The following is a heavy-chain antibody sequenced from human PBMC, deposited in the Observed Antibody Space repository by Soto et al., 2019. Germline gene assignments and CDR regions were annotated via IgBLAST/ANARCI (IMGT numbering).Heavy chain of an antibody. D-gene: IGHD3-10*01. CDR3: TTGVRI. CDR2: IKSKTDGGTT. Sequence: GGSLRLSCAASGFTFSNVWMNWVRQAPGKGLEWAGVIKSKTDGGTTDYAAPVKGRFTISRDDSKNTVYLEMNTLKIEDTAVYYCTTGVRIWGQGTLVTVSS. CDR1: GFTFSNVW. V-gene: IGHV3-15*07. J-gene: IGHJ4*02.